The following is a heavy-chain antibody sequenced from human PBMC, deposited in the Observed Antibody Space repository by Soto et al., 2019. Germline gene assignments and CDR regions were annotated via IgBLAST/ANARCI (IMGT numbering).Heavy chain of an antibody. Sequence: SETLSLTCAVYGGSFSGYYRSWIRQPPGKXLEWIGEINHSGSTNYNPSLKSRVTISVDTSKNQFSLKLSSVTAPDTAVYYCARSTPSRVCSSTSCYLGAIFDYWGQGSLVTVSS. CDR3: ARSTPSRVCSSTSCYLGAIFDY. CDR2: INHSGST. J-gene: IGHJ4*02. D-gene: IGHD2-2*01. CDR1: GGSFSGYY. V-gene: IGHV4-34*01.